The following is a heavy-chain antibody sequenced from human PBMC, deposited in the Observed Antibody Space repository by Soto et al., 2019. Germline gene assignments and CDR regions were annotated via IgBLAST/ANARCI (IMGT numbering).Heavy chain of an antibody. Sequence: ASVKVSCKASGYTFTSYGISWVRQAPGQGLEWMGWISVYNGYTNYAQKLQGRVLMTADTSTNTAYMELSSLRSDDTAMYYCTKNSTSWYDSWGQGSLVTVSS. CDR1: GYTFTSYG. V-gene: IGHV1-18*01. J-gene: IGHJ5*01. D-gene: IGHD2-2*01. CDR2: ISVYNGYT. CDR3: TKNSTSWYDS.